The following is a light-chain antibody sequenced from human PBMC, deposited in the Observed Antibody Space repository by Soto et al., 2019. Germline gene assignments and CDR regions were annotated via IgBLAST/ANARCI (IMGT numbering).Light chain of an antibody. CDR1: SSNIGNNA. V-gene: IGLV1-36*01. CDR2: YDD. Sequence: QSVLTQPSSMSEAPRQRVTISCSGNSSNIGNNAVNWYQQVPGKAPKLLIYYDDLLPSGVSDRFSGSKSGTSASLAISGLQSEDEADYYCAAWDDSLNGPVFGGGTKLTVL. J-gene: IGLJ2*01. CDR3: AAWDDSLNGPV.